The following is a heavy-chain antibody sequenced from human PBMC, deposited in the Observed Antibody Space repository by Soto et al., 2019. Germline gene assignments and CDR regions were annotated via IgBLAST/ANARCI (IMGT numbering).Heavy chain of an antibody. J-gene: IGHJ4*02. V-gene: IGHV1-18*01. CDR1: GYTFTSCG. Sequence: ASVEVSCKASGYTFTSCGISWVRQAPGQGLEWMGWISAYNGNTNYAQKLQGRVTMTTDTSTSTAYMELRSLRSDDTAVYYCAREFIVATKDYWGQGTLVTVSS. CDR3: AREFIVATKDY. CDR2: ISAYNGNT. D-gene: IGHD5-12*01.